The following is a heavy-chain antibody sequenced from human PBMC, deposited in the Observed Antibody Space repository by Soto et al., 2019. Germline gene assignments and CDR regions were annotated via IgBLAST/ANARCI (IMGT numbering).Heavy chain of an antibody. Sequence: SETLSLTCTVSGGSITSSNYYWGWIRQPPGKGLEWIGNIYYSGSTYYNPSLKSRVTISVDTSKNQFSLKLSSVTAADTAVYYCARRGPGGIGVAGTSFDNWGQGTVVTVSS. V-gene: IGHV4-39*01. CDR3: ARRGPGGIGVAGTSFDN. CDR2: IYYSGST. J-gene: IGHJ4*02. CDR1: GGSITSSNYY. D-gene: IGHD6-19*01.